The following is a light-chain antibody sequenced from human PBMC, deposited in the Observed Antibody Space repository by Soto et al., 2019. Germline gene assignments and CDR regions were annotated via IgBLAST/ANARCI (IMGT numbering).Light chain of an antibody. J-gene: IGLJ1*01. Sequence: SALIXPACVFRPPGQSITISSTGTSSDVGGCNYVSWYQLHPGKAPKLMVYEVSNRPSGVANRFSGSKSGNTASLTISGRQAEDEADYYCSSYTRSTAYVFGTGTKVTVL. CDR2: EVS. CDR3: SSYTRSTAYV. CDR1: SSDVGGCNY. V-gene: IGLV2-14*01.